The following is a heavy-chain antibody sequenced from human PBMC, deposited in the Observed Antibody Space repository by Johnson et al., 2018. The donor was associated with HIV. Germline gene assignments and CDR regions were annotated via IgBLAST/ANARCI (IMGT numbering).Heavy chain of an antibody. Sequence: QVQLVESGGGVVQPGGSLRLSCAATGFSFRSYGMHWVRQGPGKGLEWMAFIRYDGSNKFYADSVKGRFTISRDNSENTLYLQMNSLRPEDTALYYCAKEVPDKFDVWGQGTMVTVSS. CDR2: IRYDGSNK. CDR1: GFSFRSYG. CDR3: AKEVPDKFDV. V-gene: IGHV3-30*02. J-gene: IGHJ3*01.